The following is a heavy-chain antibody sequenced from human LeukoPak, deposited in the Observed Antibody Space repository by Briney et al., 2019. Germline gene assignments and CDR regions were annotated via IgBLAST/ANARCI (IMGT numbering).Heavy chain of an antibody. D-gene: IGHD4-17*01. Sequence: GASVKVSCKASGGTFSSYAISWVRQAPGQGLEWMGRIIPIVGIANYAQKFQGRVTITADKSTSTAYMELSSLRSEDTAVYYCARGSSLDYGDYKGMDVWGQETTVTVSS. V-gene: IGHV1-69*04. J-gene: IGHJ6*02. CDR1: GGTFSSYA. CDR2: IIPIVGIA. CDR3: ARGSSLDYGDYKGMDV.